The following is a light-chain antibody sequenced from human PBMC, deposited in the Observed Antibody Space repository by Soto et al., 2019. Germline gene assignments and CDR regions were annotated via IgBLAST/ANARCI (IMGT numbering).Light chain of an antibody. J-gene: IGKJ1*01. V-gene: IGKV3-20*01. Sequence: EIVLTQSPGTLSLSPGERATLSCRTSQSVSSSYLAWYQQKPGQAPRLLIYGASSRATGIPGRFSGSGSGTDFTLTISRLEPEDFAVDYCQQYGSSPQTFGQGTKVEIK. CDR3: QQYGSSPQT. CDR2: GAS. CDR1: QSVSSSY.